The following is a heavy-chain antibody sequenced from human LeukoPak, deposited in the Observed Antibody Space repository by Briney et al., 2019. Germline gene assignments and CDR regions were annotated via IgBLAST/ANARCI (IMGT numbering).Heavy chain of an antibody. V-gene: IGHV3-9*01. D-gene: IGHD6-13*01. CDR2: ISWNSGSI. Sequence: GGSLRLSCAASGFTFDDYAMHWVRQAPGKGLEWVSGISWNSGSIGYADSVKGRFTISRDNAKNSLYLQMNSLRAEDTALYYCARDFRAAAVSRKTSYYYYYGMDVWGQGTTVTVSS. CDR3: ARDFRAAAVSRKTSYYYYYGMDV. J-gene: IGHJ6*02. CDR1: GFTFDDYA.